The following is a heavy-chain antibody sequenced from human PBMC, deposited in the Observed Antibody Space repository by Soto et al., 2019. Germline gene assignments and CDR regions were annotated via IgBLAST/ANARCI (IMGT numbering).Heavy chain of an antibody. Sequence: ASVKVSCKASGYTFTAYYVHWVRQAPGQGLEWMGWINPNSGGTKYAQKFQGWVTMTRDTSISTAYMELSRLRSDDTAMYYCAKSLNHYGMDVWGQGTTVTVSS. CDR1: GYTFTAYY. CDR2: INPNSGGT. J-gene: IGHJ6*02. CDR3: AKSLNHYGMDV. V-gene: IGHV1-2*04. D-gene: IGHD3-10*01.